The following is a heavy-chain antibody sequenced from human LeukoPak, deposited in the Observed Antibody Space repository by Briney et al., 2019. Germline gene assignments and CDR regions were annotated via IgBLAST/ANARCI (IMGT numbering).Heavy chain of an antibody. Sequence: GESLKISCQGSGYSFTNYWIGWVRQMPGRGLEWMGLINPEDSDTRYSPSFQGQVTISADKSISTAYLQWSSLKASNTAMYYCASSPEEWELPNYWGQGTLVTVSS. CDR1: GYSFTNYW. CDR3: ASSPEEWELPNY. J-gene: IGHJ4*02. D-gene: IGHD1-26*01. CDR2: INPEDSDT. V-gene: IGHV5-51*01.